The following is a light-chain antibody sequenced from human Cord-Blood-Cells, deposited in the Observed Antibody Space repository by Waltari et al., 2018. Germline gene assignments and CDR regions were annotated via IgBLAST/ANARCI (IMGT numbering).Light chain of an antibody. J-gene: IGKJ2*01. Sequence: DIQMTQSPSSLSASVGDRVTITCRASPGISNSLAWYQQIPGKAPKLLLYAASRLESGVPSRFSGSGSGTDYTLTISSLQPEDFATYYCQQYYSTPYTFGQGTKLEIK. CDR3: QQYYSTPYT. CDR1: PGISNS. V-gene: IGKV1-NL1*01. CDR2: AAS.